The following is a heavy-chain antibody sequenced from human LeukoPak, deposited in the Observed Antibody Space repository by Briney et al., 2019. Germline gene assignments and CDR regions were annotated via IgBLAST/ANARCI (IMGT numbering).Heavy chain of an antibody. Sequence: GGSLRLSCAASGFTFSSYEMNWVRQAPGKGLEWVANIKQDGSEKYYVDSVKGRFTISRDNAKNSLYLQMNSLRAEDTAVYYCARDSSGWYYYFDYWGQGTLVTVSS. D-gene: IGHD6-19*01. J-gene: IGHJ4*02. CDR2: IKQDGSEK. CDR3: ARDSSGWYYYFDY. CDR1: GFTFSSYE. V-gene: IGHV3-7*01.